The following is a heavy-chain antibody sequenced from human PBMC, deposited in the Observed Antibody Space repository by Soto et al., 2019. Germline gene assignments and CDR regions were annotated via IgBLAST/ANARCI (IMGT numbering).Heavy chain of an antibody. D-gene: IGHD5-18*01. CDR1: AGSINSGGYS. Sequence: PSDTVSLTCAVSAGSINSGGYSWSWIRQPPGKSLEWIGYIYHNGRSYYNPALKSRVTISVDRSKNQFSLKLSSVTAADTAVYSCARETGPIQRSLEPWPQATLVTVTS. CDR3: ARETGPIQRSLEP. CDR2: IYHNGRS. J-gene: IGHJ5*02. V-gene: IGHV4-30-2*01.